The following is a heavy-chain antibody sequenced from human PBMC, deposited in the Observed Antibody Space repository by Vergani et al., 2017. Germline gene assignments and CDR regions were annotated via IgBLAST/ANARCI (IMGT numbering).Heavy chain of an antibody. V-gene: IGHV4-59*08. J-gene: IGHJ1*01. Sequence: QVQLQESGPGLVKPSETLSLTCTVSGGSISSYYWSWIRQPPGKGLEWIGYIDYSGITNYNPSLKSRVTISVDTSKNQFSRKLSSVTAADTAVYYCARSSSWYGEYFQHWGQGTLVTVSS. CDR1: GGSISSYY. D-gene: IGHD6-13*01. CDR3: ARSSSWYGEYFQH. CDR2: IDYSGIT.